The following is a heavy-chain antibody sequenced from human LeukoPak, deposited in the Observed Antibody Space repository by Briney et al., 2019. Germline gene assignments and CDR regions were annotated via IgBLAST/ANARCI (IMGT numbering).Heavy chain of an antibody. J-gene: IGHJ4*02. CDR3: AKTYYYDSSGYCCFDY. CDR2: ISGSGGST. D-gene: IGHD3-22*01. CDR1: GFTFSSYA. Sequence: PGGSLRLSCAASGFTFSSYAMSWVRQAPGKGLEWVSAISGSGGSTYYADSVKGRFTISRDNSKNTLYLQMNSLRAEDTAVYYCAKTYYYDSSGYCCFDYWGQGTLVTVSS. V-gene: IGHV3-23*01.